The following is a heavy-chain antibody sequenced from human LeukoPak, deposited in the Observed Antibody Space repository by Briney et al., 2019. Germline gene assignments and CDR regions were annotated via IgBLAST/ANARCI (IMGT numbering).Heavy chain of an antibody. CDR3: ARHSIRKDILTGYNY. Sequence: GESLKISCKGSGYSFTSYWIGWVRQMPGKGLEWMGIIYPGYSDTRYSPSFQGQVTISADKSISTDYLQWSSLKASDTAMYYCARHSIRKDILTGYNYWGQGTLVTVSS. CDR2: IYPGYSDT. J-gene: IGHJ4*02. CDR1: GYSFTSYW. V-gene: IGHV5-51*01. D-gene: IGHD3-9*01.